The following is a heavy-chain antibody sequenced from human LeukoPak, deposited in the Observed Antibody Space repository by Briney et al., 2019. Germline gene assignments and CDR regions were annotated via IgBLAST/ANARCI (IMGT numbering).Heavy chain of an antibody. Sequence: GGSLRLSCAASGFTFSNYAMHWVRQAPGTGLELVAVIWFDGTNKYYGDSVRGRFTISRDNSKNWLYLQMNSLRAEDTAVYYCAKARGSGWHDPWYLDYWGQGTLVTVSS. V-gene: IGHV3-33*06. CDR3: AKARGSGWHDPWYLDY. J-gene: IGHJ4*02. CDR2: IWFDGTNK. CDR1: GFTFSNYA. D-gene: IGHD6-19*01.